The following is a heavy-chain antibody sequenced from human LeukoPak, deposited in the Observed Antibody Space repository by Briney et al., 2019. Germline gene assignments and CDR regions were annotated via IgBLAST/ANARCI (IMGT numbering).Heavy chain of an antibody. D-gene: IGHD3-10*01. CDR1: GGSFSGYY. J-gene: IGHJ5*02. Sequence: SETLSLTCAVYGGSFSGYYWSWIRQPPGKGLEWIGEINHSGSTNYNPSLKSRVTISVDTSKNQFSLKLSSVTAAGTAVYYCATIYGSGSRARFDPWGQGTLVTVSS. CDR2: INHSGST. V-gene: IGHV4-34*01. CDR3: ATIYGSGSRARFDP.